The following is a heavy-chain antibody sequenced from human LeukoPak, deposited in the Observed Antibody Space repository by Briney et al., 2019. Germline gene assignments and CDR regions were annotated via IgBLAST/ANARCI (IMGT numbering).Heavy chain of an antibody. CDR3: ASKGYCSGGSCYGYYYYYMDV. CDR2: IIPLLGTA. J-gene: IGHJ6*03. CDR1: GGTFSSYA. D-gene: IGHD2-15*01. V-gene: IGHV1-69*04. Sequence: ASVKVSCKASGGTFSSYAISWVRQAPGQGLEWMGRIIPLLGTANYAQKFQGRVTITADKSTSTAYMELSSLRSEDTAVYYCASKGYCSGGSCYGYYYYYMDVWGTGTTVTVSS.